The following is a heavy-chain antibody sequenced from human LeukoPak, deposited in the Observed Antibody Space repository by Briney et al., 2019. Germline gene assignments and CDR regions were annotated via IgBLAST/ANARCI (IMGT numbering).Heavy chain of an antibody. J-gene: IGHJ4*02. D-gene: IGHD2-2*01. CDR3: ARDERDSCRGSGCYYFDY. V-gene: IGHV1-18*01. CDR2: ISAYNGNT. Sequence: ASVKVSCKASGYTFTSYGISWVRQAPGQGLEWMGWISAYNGNTNYAQKLQDRVTVTTDTSTSTSYMELRSLRSDDTAVYYCARDERDSCRGSGCYYFDYWGQGTLVTVSS. CDR1: GYTFTSYG.